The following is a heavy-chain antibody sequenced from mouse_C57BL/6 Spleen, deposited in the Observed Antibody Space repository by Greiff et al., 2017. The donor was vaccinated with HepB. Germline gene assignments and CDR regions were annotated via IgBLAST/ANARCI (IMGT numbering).Heavy chain of an antibody. J-gene: IGHJ2*01. Sequence: EVHLVESGGGLVKPGGSLKLSCADSGFTFSDYGMHWVRQAPEKGLEWVAYISSGSSTIYYADTVKGRFTISRDNAKNTLFLQMTSLRSEDTAMYYCARGGVLRYYFDYWGQGTTLTVSS. CDR3: ARGGVLRYYFDY. V-gene: IGHV5-17*01. D-gene: IGHD1-1*01. CDR1: GFTFSDYG. CDR2: ISSGSSTI.